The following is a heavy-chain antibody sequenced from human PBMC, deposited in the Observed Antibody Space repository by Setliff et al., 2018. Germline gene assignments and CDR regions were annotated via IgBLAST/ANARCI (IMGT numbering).Heavy chain of an antibody. CDR3: ARERGDIVTTTSYYYYLDV. J-gene: IGHJ6*03. D-gene: IGHD5-12*01. CDR1: GYTFTGYS. V-gene: IGHV1-46*01. Sequence: ASVKVSCKASGYTFTGYSMHWMRQAPGQGLEWMGIIDPSGDYTNYAQKFQGRVNMTRDTSTSTVYMELSSLRSEDTAVYYCARERGDIVTTTSYYYYLDVWGKGTTVTVSS. CDR2: IDPSGDYT.